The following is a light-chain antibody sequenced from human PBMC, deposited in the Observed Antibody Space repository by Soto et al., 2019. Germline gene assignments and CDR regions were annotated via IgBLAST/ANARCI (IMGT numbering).Light chain of an antibody. CDR2: DVS. CDR3: SSYTSSSTVV. CDR1: SSDVGGYNY. Sequence: QSALTQPASVSGSPGQSITISCTGTSSDVGGYNYVSWYQQHPGKAPKLMIYDVSNRPSGVSDRFSGSKSGNTASLTISGLQAEGEAYDYCSSYTSSSTVVFGGGTKLTVL. J-gene: IGLJ2*01. V-gene: IGLV2-14*01.